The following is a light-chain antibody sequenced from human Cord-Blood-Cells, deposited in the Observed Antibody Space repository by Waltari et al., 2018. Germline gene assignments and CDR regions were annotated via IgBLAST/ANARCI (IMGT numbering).Light chain of an antibody. CDR3: SSYTSSSTRV. CDR2: DVS. CDR1: SSDVGGYNY. Sequence: QNALTQPASVSVSPGQSITISCTGTSSDVGGYNYVPWYQQHPGKAPKLMIYDVSTRPSGVSNRFSGSKSGNTASLTISGLQAEDEADYYCSSYTSSSTRVFGGGTKLTVL. J-gene: IGLJ3*02. V-gene: IGLV2-14*01.